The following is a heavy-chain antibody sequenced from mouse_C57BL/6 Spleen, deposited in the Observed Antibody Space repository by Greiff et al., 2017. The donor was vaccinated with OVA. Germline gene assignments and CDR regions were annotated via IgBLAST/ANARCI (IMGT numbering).Heavy chain of an antibody. V-gene: IGHV1-81*01. J-gene: IGHJ1*03. Sequence: LVESGAELARPGASVKLSCKASGYTFTSYGISWVKQRTGQGLEWIGEIYPRSGNTYYNEKFKGKATLTADKSSSTAYMELRSLTSEDSAVYFCTTVVEGYFDVWGTGTTVTVSS. CDR3: TTVVEGYFDV. CDR2: IYPRSGNT. CDR1: GYTFTSYG. D-gene: IGHD1-1*01.